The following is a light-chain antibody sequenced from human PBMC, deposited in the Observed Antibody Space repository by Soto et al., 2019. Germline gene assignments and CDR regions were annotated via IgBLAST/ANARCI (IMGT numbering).Light chain of an antibody. CDR1: SSDVGSSNI. CDR2: DVS. V-gene: IGLV2-23*02. J-gene: IGLJ1*01. CDR3: CSYAGGNTFV. Sequence: QSALTQPASVSGSPGQSITISCTATSSDVGSSNIVSWYQHHPGKAPKLMIYDVSERPSGASNRFSGSKSGNTASLTISGLQAEDEAHYYCCSYAGGNTFVFGTGTKVTVL.